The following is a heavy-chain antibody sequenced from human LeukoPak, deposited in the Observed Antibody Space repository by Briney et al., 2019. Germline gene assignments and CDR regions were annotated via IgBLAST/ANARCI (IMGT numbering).Heavy chain of an antibody. V-gene: IGHV4-38-2*02. CDR2: ISHSGTT. D-gene: IGHD4-17*01. CDR3: ARGLYGEPYYFDY. Sequence: SETLSLTCTVSGYSIGSAYEWSWIRQSPEKGLEWIGSISHSGTTSYLPSLESRVTISVDTSKNQFSLKLSSVTAADTAVYYCARGLYGEPYYFDYWGQGTLVTVSS. J-gene: IGHJ4*02. CDR1: GYSIGSAYE.